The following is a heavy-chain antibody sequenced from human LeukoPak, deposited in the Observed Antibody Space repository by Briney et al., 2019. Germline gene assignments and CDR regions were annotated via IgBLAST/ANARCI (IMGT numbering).Heavy chain of an antibody. D-gene: IGHD3-10*01. V-gene: IGHV3-74*01. J-gene: IGHJ6*03. CDR3: AKPVGFGELYDYMDV. CDR1: GFTFSSYW. CDR2: IKSDGSST. Sequence: GGSLRLSCAVSGFTFSSYWMHWVRQAPGKGLVWVSRIKSDGSSTSYADSVKGRFTISRDNAKNTLYLQMNSLRAEDTAVYYCAKPVGFGELYDYMDVWGKGTTVTISS.